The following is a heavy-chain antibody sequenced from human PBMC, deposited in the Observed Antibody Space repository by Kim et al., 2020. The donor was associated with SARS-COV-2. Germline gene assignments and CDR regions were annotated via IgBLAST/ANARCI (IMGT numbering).Heavy chain of an antibody. J-gene: IGHJ6*02. D-gene: IGHD5-12*01. V-gene: IGHV3-7*01. Sequence: GSLRLSCLASGFTFRSYWMAWVRQAPGKGLEWVANIKEDESEKYYVASVEGRFTVSRDNARSSLYLQMNSLRADDTAVYYCARIRVATPYYGMDVWGQGTTVTVSS. CDR2: IKEDESEK. CDR3: ARIRVATPYYGMDV. CDR1: GFTFRSYW.